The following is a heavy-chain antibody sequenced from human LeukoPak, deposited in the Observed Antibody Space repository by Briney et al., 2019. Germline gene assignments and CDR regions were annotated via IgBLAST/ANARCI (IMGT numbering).Heavy chain of an antibody. CDR1: GYTFTSYY. D-gene: IGHD6-19*01. V-gene: IGHV1-2*02. Sequence: GASVKVSCKASGYTFTSYYMRWVRQAPGQGLERMGWINPNSGGTNYAQKFQGRVTMTRDTSISTAYMELSRLRSDDTAVYYCARGAVAGTWDNWFDHWGQGILVTVCS. J-gene: IGHJ5*02. CDR3: ARGAVAGTWDNWFDH. CDR2: INPNSGGT.